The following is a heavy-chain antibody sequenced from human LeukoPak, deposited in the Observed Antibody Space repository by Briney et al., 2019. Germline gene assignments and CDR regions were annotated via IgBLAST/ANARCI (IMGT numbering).Heavy chain of an antibody. CDR1: GFTFDDYA. CDR3: AKGLIGAYGMDV. D-gene: IGHD3-3*01. J-gene: IGHJ6*02. V-gene: IGHV3-9*01. Sequence: PGGSLRLSCAASGFTFDDYAMHWVRQGPGKGLEWVSSISWNSGSIGYADSVKGRFTISRDNAKNSLYLQMNSLRDEDTALYYCAKGLIGAYGMDVWGQGTTVTVSS. CDR2: ISWNSGSI.